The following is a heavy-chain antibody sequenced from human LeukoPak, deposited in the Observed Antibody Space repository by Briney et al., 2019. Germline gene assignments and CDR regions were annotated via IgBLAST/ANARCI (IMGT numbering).Heavy chain of an antibody. J-gene: IGHJ3*02. CDR1: GGSISSGDYY. CDR3: AKDCGLVSAFDI. CDR2: IYYSGST. D-gene: IGHD2-21*01. Sequence: SETLSLTCTVSGGSISSGDYYWSWIRQPPGKGLEWIGYIYYSGSTYYNPSLKSRVTISVDTSKNQFSLKLSSVTAADTAVYYCAKDCGLVSAFDIWGQGTMVTVSS. V-gene: IGHV4-30-4*01.